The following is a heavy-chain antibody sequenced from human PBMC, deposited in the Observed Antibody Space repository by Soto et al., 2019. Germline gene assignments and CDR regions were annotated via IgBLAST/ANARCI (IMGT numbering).Heavy chain of an antibody. D-gene: IGHD3-9*01. V-gene: IGHV4-39*01. CDR2: IYYSGST. CDR1: GGSISISSSY. J-gene: IGHJ4*02. Sequence: QLQLQESGPGLVKPSETLSLTCTVSGGSISISSSYWGWIRQPPGKGLEWIGSIYYSGSTYYNPSLKSRVTISVDTSKNQFSLKLSSVTAADTAVYYCARHDWAKPFDYWGQGTLVTVSS. CDR3: ARHDWAKPFDY.